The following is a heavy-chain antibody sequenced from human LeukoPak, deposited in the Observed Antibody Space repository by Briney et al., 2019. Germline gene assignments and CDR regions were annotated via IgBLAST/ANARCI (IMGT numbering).Heavy chain of an antibody. J-gene: IGHJ4*02. CDR1: GFTFSSYW. V-gene: IGHV3-7*03. Sequence: PGGSLRLSCAASGFTFSSYWMSWVRQAPGKGLEWVANIKQDGSEKYYVDSVKGRFTISRDNAKNSLYLQMNSLRAEDTAVYYCARGPLTGSGYDWLFDYWGQGTLVTVSS. CDR2: IKQDGSEK. D-gene: IGHD5-12*01. CDR3: ARGPLTGSGYDWLFDY.